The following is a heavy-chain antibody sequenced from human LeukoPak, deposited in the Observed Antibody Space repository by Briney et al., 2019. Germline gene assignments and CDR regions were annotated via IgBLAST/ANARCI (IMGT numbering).Heavy chain of an antibody. CDR3: AKDQGDTMVRGPILAS. Sequence: QTGGSLRLSCAASGFTFDDYAMHWVRQAPGKGLGWVSGISWNSGSIGYADSVKGRFTISRDNAKNSLYLQMNSLRAEDTALYYCAKDQGDTMVRGPILASWGQGTLVTVSS. CDR2: ISWNSGSI. CDR1: GFTFDDYA. J-gene: IGHJ4*02. D-gene: IGHD3-10*01. V-gene: IGHV3-9*01.